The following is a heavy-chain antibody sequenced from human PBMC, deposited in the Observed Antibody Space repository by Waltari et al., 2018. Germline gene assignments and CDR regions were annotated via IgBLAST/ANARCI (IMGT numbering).Heavy chain of an antibody. D-gene: IGHD5-12*01. J-gene: IGHJ4*02. V-gene: IGHV4-34*01. CDR2: INHSGST. CDR3: ARGLAAQDGYNPYYFDY. Sequence: QVQLQQWGAGLLKPSETLSLTCAVYGGSFSGYYWSWIRQPPGKGLEWIGEINHSGSTNYNPSLKSLVTISVDTSKNQFSLKLSSVTAADTAVYYCARGLAAQDGYNPYYFDYWGQGTLVTVSS. CDR1: GGSFSGYY.